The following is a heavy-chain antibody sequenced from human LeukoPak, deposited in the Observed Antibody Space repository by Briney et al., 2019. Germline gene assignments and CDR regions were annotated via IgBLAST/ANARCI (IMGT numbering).Heavy chain of an antibody. J-gene: IGHJ3*02. Sequence: GASVKVSCKASGYTFTGYYMHWVRQAPGQGLEWMGWINPNSGGTNYAQKFQGRVTMTRDTSISTAYMELSRLRSDDTAVYYCARMLRYFDWLINAFDIWGQGTMVTVSS. V-gene: IGHV1-2*02. CDR2: INPNSGGT. CDR1: GYTFTGYY. CDR3: ARMLRYFDWLINAFDI. D-gene: IGHD3-9*01.